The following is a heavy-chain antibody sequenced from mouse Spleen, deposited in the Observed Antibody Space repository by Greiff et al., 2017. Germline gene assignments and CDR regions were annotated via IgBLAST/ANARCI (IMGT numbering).Heavy chain of an antibody. CDR3: ARNGRADY. D-gene: IGHD1-1*01. V-gene: IGHV1-69*01. CDR1: GYTFTSYW. J-gene: IGHJ2*01. CDR2: IDPSDSYT. Sequence: QVQLQQPGAELVMPGASVKLSCKASGYTFTSYWMHWVKQRPGQGLEWIGEIDPSDSYTNYNQKFKGKATLTVDKSSSTAYMQLSSLTSEDSAVYYCARNGRADYWGQGTTLTVSS.